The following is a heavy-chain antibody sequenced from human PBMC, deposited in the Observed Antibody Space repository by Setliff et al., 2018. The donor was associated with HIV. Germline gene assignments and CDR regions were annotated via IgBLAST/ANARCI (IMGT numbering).Heavy chain of an antibody. CDR1: GGTFSSYA. CDR3: ATRIAAAQSLGY. V-gene: IGHV1-46*01. Sequence: ASVKVSCKASGGTFSSYAISWVRQVPGQGLEWMGIINPRGGSTNYAQRFRDRVTMTRNTSTSTVYMELSSLRSEDTAVYYCATRIAAAQSLGYWGQGTLVTVSS. J-gene: IGHJ4*02. CDR2: INPRGGST. D-gene: IGHD6-13*01.